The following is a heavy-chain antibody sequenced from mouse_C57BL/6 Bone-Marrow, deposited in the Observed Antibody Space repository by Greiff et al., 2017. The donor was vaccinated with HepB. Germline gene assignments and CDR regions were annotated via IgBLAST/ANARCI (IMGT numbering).Heavy chain of an antibody. CDR3: ARGGALYGFYFDY. V-gene: IGHV1-54*01. J-gene: IGHJ2*01. D-gene: IGHD2-2*01. CDR1: GYAFTNYL. Sequence: QVQLQQSGAELVRPGTSVKVSCKASGYAFTNYLIEWVKQRPGQGLEWIGVINPGSGGTNYNEKFKGKSTLTADKSSSTAYMQLSSLTSEDSAGYFCARGGALYGFYFDYWGQGTTLTVSS. CDR2: INPGSGGT.